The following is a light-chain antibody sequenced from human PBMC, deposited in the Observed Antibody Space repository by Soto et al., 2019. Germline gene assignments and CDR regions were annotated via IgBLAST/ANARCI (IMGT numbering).Light chain of an antibody. CDR2: DKN. Sequence: QPVLTQPPSVSAAPGQKVTISCSGSSSNIGNNYVSWYQQLPGTAPKLLIYDKNKRPSGIPDRFSGSKSGTSATLGITGLQTGDEADYYCGTWDSSLSDWVFGGGTKLTVL. V-gene: IGLV1-51*01. CDR1: SSNIGNNY. J-gene: IGLJ3*02. CDR3: GTWDSSLSDWV.